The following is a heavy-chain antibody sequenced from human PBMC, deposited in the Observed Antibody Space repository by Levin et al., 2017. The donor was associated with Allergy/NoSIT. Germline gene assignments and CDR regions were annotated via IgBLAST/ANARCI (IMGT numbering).Heavy chain of an antibody. CDR3: AKLSGFNVLYYFDY. V-gene: IGHV3-23*01. J-gene: IGHJ4*02. Sequence: GESLKISCAASGFTFSSYAMSWVRQAPGKGLEWVSAISGSGGSTYYADSVKGRFTISRDNSKNTLYLQMNSLRAEDTAVYYCAKLSGFNVLYYFDYWGQGTLVTVSS. CDR2: ISGSGGST. D-gene: IGHD2-8*01. CDR1: GFTFSSYA.